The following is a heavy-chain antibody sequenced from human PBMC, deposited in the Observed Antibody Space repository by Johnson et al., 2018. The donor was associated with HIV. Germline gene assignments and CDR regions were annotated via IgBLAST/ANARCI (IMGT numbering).Heavy chain of an antibody. CDR2: LSGSGGST. CDR1: GFTFDDYA. D-gene: IGHD3-22*01. V-gene: IGHV3-23*04. CDR3: AREGNYYDSSSHVFDI. J-gene: IGHJ3*02. Sequence: VQLVESGRGVVRPGGSLRVSCAASGFTFDDYAMSWVRQAPGKGLEWVSALSGSGGSTYYADSVKGRFTISRDNSKNTLYLQMNSLRAEDTAVYYCAREGNYYDSSSHVFDIWGQGTMVTVSS.